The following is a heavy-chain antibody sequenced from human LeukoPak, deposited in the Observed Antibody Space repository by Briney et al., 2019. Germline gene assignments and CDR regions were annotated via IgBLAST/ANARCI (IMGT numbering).Heavy chain of an antibody. CDR1: GGTFISYA. CDR3: AAYYDSSGYYRKNDY. CDR2: IIPIFGTA. V-gene: IGHV1-69*05. J-gene: IGHJ4*02. Sequence: ASVKVSCKASGGTFISYAISWVRQAPGQGLEWMGGIIPIFGTANYAQKSQSRVTITTDESTSTAYMELSSLRSEDTAVYYCAAYYDSSGYYRKNDYWGQGTLVTVSS. D-gene: IGHD3-22*01.